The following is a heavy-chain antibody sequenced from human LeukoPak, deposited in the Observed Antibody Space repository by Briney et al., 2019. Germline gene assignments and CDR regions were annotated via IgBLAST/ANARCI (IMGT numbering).Heavy chain of an antibody. J-gene: IGHJ4*02. CDR3: AKDSRRDGYH. D-gene: IGHD5-24*01. Sequence: PGGSLRLSCAASGFTVSTNYMSWVRQAPGKGLEWVSAISGSGGSTYYADSVKGRFTISRDNSKNTLYLQINSLRAEDTAVYYCAKDSRRDGYHWGQGTLVIVSS. CDR1: GFTVSTNY. CDR2: ISGSGGST. V-gene: IGHV3-23*01.